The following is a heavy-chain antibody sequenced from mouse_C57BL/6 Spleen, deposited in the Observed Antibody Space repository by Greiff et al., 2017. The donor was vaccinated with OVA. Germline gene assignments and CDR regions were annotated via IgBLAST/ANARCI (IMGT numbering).Heavy chain of an antibody. J-gene: IGHJ4*01. CDR1: GYTFTSYR. Sequence: QVQLQQPGAELVRPGPSVKLSCKASGYTFTSYRLHWVKQRPGPGLEWIGEIDPSDSYINYNQKFTGKATLTVDPSSRTAYMQLISLTSDDAAVYYCASGSYYAMDYWGQGTSVTVSS. CDR2: IDPSDSYI. CDR3: ASGSYYAMDY. V-gene: IGHV1-59*01.